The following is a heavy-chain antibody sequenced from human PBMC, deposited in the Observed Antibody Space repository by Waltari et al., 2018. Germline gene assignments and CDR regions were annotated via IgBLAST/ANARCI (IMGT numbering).Heavy chain of an antibody. CDR2: INPNRGGT. CDR3: ARVGSGYYTNDAFDI. V-gene: IGHV1-2*06. Sequence: QVQLVQSGAEVKKPGASVKVSCKASGYTFTGYYMHWVRQAPGQGLEWMGRINPNRGGTNYAQKVQGRVTMTRDTSISTAYMELSRLRSDDTAVYYCARVGSGYYTNDAFDIWGQGTMVTVSS. D-gene: IGHD3-3*01. CDR1: GYTFTGYY. J-gene: IGHJ3*02.